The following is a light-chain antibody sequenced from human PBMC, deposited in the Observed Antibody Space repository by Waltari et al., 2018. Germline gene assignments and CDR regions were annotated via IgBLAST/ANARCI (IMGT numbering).Light chain of an antibody. Sequence: YDLTQPFSVSVSPGQTATITCSGDVLAEKYVRWCQQKPGQAPTLILYKETERPSGIPERFSGSSSGSTVTLTIRGALLEDEADYHCHAAADNNWFFGGGTKLTVL. CDR2: KET. CDR3: HAAADNNWF. J-gene: IGLJ2*01. V-gene: IGLV3-27*01. CDR1: VLAEKY.